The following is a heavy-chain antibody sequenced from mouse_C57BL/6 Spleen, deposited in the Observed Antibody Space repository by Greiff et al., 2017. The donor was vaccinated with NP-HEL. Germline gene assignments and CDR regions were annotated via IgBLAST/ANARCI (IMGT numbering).Heavy chain of an antibody. J-gene: IGHJ1*03. CDR3: ANSGDGYPCWYFEV. V-gene: IGHV1-64*01. Sequence: VQLQQPGAELVKPGASVKLSCKASGYTFTSYWMHWVKQRPGQGLEWIGMIHPNSGSTNYNEKFKSKATLTVDKSSSQAYMQISSLTSGASAVYYCANSGDGYPCWYFEVWGTGTTVTVSS. CDR1: GYTFTSYW. CDR2: IHPNSGST. D-gene: IGHD2-3*01.